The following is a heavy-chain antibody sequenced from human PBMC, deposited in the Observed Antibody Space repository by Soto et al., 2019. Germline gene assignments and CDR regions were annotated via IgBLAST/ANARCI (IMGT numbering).Heavy chain of an antibody. J-gene: IGHJ6*02. Sequence: GGSLRLSCAASGFTFSSYSMNWVRQAPGKGLEWVSYICSSSSTIYYADSVKGRFTISRDNSKNTLYLQMNSLRAEDTAVYYCAKSDYGDYWDSGMDVWGQGTTVTVSS. CDR3: AKSDYGDYWDSGMDV. V-gene: IGHV3-48*01. CDR1: GFTFSSYS. D-gene: IGHD4-17*01. CDR2: ICSSSSTI.